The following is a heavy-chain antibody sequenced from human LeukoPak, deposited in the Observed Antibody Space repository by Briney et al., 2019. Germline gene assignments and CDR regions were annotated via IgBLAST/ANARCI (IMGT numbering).Heavy chain of an antibody. D-gene: IGHD3-10*01. Sequence: GGSLRLSCAASGFTFSSYAMSWVRQAPGKGLEWVSHISSSGSITYYGDSVKGRITISRDNAKNSVSLYMNSLRAEDSAVYYCARPGITAFDIWGQGTMVTVSS. CDR1: GFTFSSYA. J-gene: IGHJ3*02. CDR2: ISSSGSIT. CDR3: ARPGITAFDI. V-gene: IGHV3-48*01.